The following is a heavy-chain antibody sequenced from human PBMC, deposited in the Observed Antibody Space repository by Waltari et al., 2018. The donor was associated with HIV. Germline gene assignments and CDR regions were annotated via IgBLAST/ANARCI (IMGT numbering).Heavy chain of an antibody. CDR1: GFTFSSYA. D-gene: IGHD3-10*01. V-gene: IGHV3-30*01. CDR3: ARDSKSTMVRGGIAYYYYGMDV. CDR2: ISYDGSNK. J-gene: IGHJ6*02. Sequence: QVQLVESGGGVVQPGRSLRLSCAASGFTFSSYAMHWVRQAPGKGLEWVAVISYDGSNKYYAESVKGRFTISRDNSKNTLYLHMNSLRAEDTAVYYCARDSKSTMVRGGIAYYYYGMDVWGQGTTVTVSS.